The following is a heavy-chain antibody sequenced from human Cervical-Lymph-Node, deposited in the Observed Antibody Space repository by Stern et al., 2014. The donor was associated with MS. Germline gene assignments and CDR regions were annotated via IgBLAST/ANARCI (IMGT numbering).Heavy chain of an antibody. CDR1: AYTFTGYY. CDR2: INPHSGGA. Sequence: VQLVQSGTEVKKPGASVRVSCKASAYTFTGYYLHWVRQAPGQGLEWMGWINPHSGGANYAQKFQGRVTMTRDTSINTAYLELSSLTSDDTAVYYCARDFFGCNSASSYPDYWGQGTLVTVSS. J-gene: IGHJ4*02. CDR3: ARDFFGCNSASSYPDY. V-gene: IGHV1-2*02. D-gene: IGHD4-23*01.